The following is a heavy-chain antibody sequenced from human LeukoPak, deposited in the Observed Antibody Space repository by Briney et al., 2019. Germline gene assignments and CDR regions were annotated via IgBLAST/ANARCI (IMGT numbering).Heavy chain of an antibody. D-gene: IGHD3-22*01. J-gene: IGHJ3*02. V-gene: IGHV4-30-2*01. CDR1: GGSISSGGYY. CDR2: IYHSGST. CDR3: ASVIVPGGDDAFDI. Sequence: SETLSLTCTVPGGSISSGGYYWSWIRQPPGKGLEWIGYIYHSGSTYYNPSLKSRVTISVDRSKNQFSLKLSSVTAADTAVYYCASVIVPGGDDAFDIWGQGTMVTVSS.